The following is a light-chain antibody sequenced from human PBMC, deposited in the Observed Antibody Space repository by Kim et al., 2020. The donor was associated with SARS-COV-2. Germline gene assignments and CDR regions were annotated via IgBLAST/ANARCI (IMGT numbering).Light chain of an antibody. CDR2: GAS. V-gene: IGKV3-20*01. CDR1: QTIRSTH. J-gene: IGKJ4*01. Sequence: SPGERATPSCRASQTIRSTHLAWYQQKSGQTPTLLIYGASTRATGIPERFSGSGSGADFTLTVTRLEPEDSAVYYCQHYDSSPLIFGGGTKVDIK. CDR3: QHYDSSPLI.